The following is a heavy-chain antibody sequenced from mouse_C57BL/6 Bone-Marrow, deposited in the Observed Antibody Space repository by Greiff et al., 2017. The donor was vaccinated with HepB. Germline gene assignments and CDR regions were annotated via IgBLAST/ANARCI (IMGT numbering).Heavy chain of an antibody. D-gene: IGHD2-2*01. CDR2: IDPENGDT. CDR1: GFNIKDDY. Sequence: VQLQQSGAELVRPGASVTLSCTASGFNIKDDYMHWVQQRPEQGLEWIGWIDPENGDTEYASKFPGKATITADTSSNTAYVQLSSLTSEDTAVYYCTTLVWLRSNWYFDVWGTGTTVTVSS. CDR3: TTLVWLRSNWYFDV. V-gene: IGHV14-4*01. J-gene: IGHJ1*03.